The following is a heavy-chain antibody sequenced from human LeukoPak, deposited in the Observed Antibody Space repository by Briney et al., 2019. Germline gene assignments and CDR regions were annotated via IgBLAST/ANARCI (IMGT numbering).Heavy chain of an antibody. CDR2: INPNSGGT. Sequence: ASVKVSCKASGYTFTGYYMHWVRQAPGQGLEWMGWINPNSGGTNYAQKFQGRVTMTRDTSISTAYMELSRLRSDDTAVYYCASAALRGRYYYYYYMDVWGKGTTVTVSS. CDR1: GYTFTGYY. CDR3: ASAALRGRYYYYYYMDV. J-gene: IGHJ6*03. D-gene: IGHD5-24*01. V-gene: IGHV1-2*02.